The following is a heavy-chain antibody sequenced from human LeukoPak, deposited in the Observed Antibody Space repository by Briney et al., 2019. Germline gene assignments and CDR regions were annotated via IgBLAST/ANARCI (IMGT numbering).Heavy chain of an antibody. D-gene: IGHD7-27*01. V-gene: IGHV3-53*01. CDR2: IYSGGST. CDR1: GFTVSSNY. J-gene: IGHJ6*03. CDR3: ASTELTGRYYYYYYMDV. Sequence: GGSLRLSCAASGFTVSSNYMSWVRQAPGKGLEWVSVIYSGGSTYYADSVKGRFTISRDNSKNTLYLQMNSLRAEDTAVYYCASTELTGRYYYYYYMDVWGKGTTVTVSS.